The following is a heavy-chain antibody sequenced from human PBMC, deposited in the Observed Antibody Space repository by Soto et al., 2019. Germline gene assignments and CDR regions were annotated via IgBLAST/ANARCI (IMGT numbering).Heavy chain of an antibody. CDR2: MSTGDAGA. D-gene: IGHD6-6*01. CDR3: AKDSNKYSSSLRGGHLDY. CDR1: GFTFADHA. J-gene: IGHJ4*02. V-gene: IGHV3-23*01. Sequence: GGSLRLSCTASGFTFADHALNWVRQAPGQGLEWVTGMSTGDAGAYSAESVKGRFTISRDNSKNTLLLQMNSLGAEDTAVYYCAKDSNKYSSSLRGGHLDYWGKGIGVIVSS.